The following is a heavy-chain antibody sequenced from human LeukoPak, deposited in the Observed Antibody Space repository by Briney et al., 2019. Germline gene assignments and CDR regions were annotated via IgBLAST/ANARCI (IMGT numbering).Heavy chain of an antibody. CDR3: ARGSGRIAAGGSEHY. J-gene: IGHJ4*02. Sequence: ETLSLTCTVSGGSISSGGYYWSWVRQAPGKGLEWVSAISGSGGSTYYADSVKGRFTISRDNSKSTLYLQMNSLRTEDTAVYYCARGSGRIAAGGSEHYWGQGTLVTVSS. V-gene: IGHV3-23*01. CDR2: ISGSGGST. CDR1: GGSISSGGYY. D-gene: IGHD6-13*01.